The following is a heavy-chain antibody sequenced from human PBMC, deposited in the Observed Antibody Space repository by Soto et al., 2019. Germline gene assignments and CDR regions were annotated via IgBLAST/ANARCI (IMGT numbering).Heavy chain of an antibody. Sequence: EVQLVESGGGLVQPGGSLRLSCAASGFTFSSYSMNWVRQAPGKGLEWVSYISSSSSTIYYADSVKGRFTISRDNAKNSLYLQMNSLRAEDTAVYYCARDRPDRPWFGELFDYWGQGTLVTVSS. D-gene: IGHD3-10*01. V-gene: IGHV3-48*01. CDR1: GFTFSSYS. CDR2: ISSSSSTI. CDR3: ARDRPDRPWFGELFDY. J-gene: IGHJ4*02.